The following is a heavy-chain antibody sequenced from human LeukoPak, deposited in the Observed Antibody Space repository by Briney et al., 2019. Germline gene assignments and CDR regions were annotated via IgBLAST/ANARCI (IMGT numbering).Heavy chain of an antibody. CDR2: ITSSSYYI. D-gene: IGHD1-26*01. CDR1: GFTFSSYS. CDR3: ARGADRTFDY. Sequence: GGSLRLSCAASGFTFSSYSMNWVRQAPGKGLEWVSAITSSSYYIYFPDSLKGRFTVSRDNAKNIVYLQMNSLRADDTAVYYCARGADRTFDYWGQGTLVTVSS. V-gene: IGHV3-21*01. J-gene: IGHJ4*02.